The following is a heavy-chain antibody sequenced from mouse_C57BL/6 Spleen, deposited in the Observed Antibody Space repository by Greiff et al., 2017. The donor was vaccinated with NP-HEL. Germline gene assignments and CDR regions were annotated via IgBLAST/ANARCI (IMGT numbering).Heavy chain of an antibody. J-gene: IGHJ1*03. CDR1: GYAFSSSW. D-gene: IGHD1-1*01. Sequence: QVQLQQSGPELVKPGASVKISCKASGYAFSSSWMNWVKQRPGKGLEWIGRIYPGDGDTNYNGKFKGKATLTADKSSSTAYMQLSSLTSEDSAVYFCARWDYGSSFIDVWGTGTTVTVSS. V-gene: IGHV1-82*01. CDR2: IYPGDGDT. CDR3: ARWDYGSSFIDV.